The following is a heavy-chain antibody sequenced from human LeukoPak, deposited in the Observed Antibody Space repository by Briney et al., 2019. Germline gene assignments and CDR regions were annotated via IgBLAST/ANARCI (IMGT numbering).Heavy chain of an antibody. CDR1: GFTFGRHW. V-gene: IGHV3-7*01. J-gene: IGHJ4*02. Sequence: GGSLRLSCAASGFTFGRHWMSWVRQAPGKGLEWVANIKLDGSEKYYVDSVKGRFTIYSDNAMDSLYLQMNRLRVEDRAVYYCARGVYSSGSSHDYWGQGTLVLVSS. CDR2: IKLDGSEK. CDR3: ARGVYSSGSSHDY. D-gene: IGHD3-10*01.